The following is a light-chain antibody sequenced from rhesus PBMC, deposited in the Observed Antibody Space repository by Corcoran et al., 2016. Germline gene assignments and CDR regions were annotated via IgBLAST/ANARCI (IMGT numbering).Light chain of an antibody. J-gene: IGKJ4*01. V-gene: IGKV1-32*01. Sequence: DIQMTQSPSSLSASVGDRVTITCRASPGISRYLNWYQQKPGKAPKLLIDYANRLESGVPSRFSGRGSGTDFTLILSSLQPEDFATYYCHPYNSLPLTFGGGTKVEIK. CDR1: PGISRY. CDR2: YAN. CDR3: HPYNSLPLT.